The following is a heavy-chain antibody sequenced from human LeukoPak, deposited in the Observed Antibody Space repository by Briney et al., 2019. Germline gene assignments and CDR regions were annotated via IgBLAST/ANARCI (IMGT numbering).Heavy chain of an antibody. D-gene: IGHD5-12*01. J-gene: IGHJ5*02. Sequence: GGSLRLSCVGSGFTISNYWMHWVRQAPGTGLVWVSRIHPDGSITTYADSVKGRFTISRDNAKNTLYLQMNSLRAEDTAIYYCAPQQTYSPYNWFDPWGQGTLVTVSS. V-gene: IGHV3-74*03. CDR2: IHPDGSIT. CDR3: APQQTYSPYNWFDP. CDR1: GFTISNYW.